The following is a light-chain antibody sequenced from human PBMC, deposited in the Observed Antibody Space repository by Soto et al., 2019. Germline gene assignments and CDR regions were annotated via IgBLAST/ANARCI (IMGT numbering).Light chain of an antibody. CDR3: QQRSNWPPLT. CDR1: QSVSSY. J-gene: IGKJ4*01. V-gene: IGKV3-11*01. Sequence: EILLTQSPGTLSLSPGERATLSCRASQSVSSYLAWYQQKPGQAPRLLIYDASNRATGIPARFSGSGSGTDFTLTISSLEPEDFAVYYCQQRSNWPPLTFGGGTKVEIK. CDR2: DAS.